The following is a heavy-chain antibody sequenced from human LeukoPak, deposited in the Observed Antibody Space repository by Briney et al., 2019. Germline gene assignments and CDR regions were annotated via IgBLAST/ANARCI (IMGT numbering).Heavy chain of an antibody. V-gene: IGHV1-8*01. J-gene: IGHJ5*02. Sequence: APVKVSGKTFGYSFIIYEINWVRQAAGQGVEGMGWVNPNSGDTDYAQKFQGRLTMTRNTSISTAYMELSGLRLEDTAVYYCSRDQGVSPENWFDPWGQGTLVTVSS. CDR1: GYSFIIYE. CDR3: SRDQGVSPENWFDP. D-gene: IGHD1-14*01. CDR2: VNPNSGDT.